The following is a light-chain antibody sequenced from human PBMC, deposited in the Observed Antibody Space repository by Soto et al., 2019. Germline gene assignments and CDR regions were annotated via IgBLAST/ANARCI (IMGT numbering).Light chain of an antibody. J-gene: IGKJ1*01. CDR3: QQFNTSPWT. Sequence: DVQMTQSASSLSATVGDRVTITCRASQTISSWLAWYQQKPGKAPKLLIYKASTLKSGVPSRFSGSGSGTEFTLTISSLQPDDFATYYCQQFNTSPWTFGQGTKVDIK. CDR2: KAS. CDR1: QTISSW. V-gene: IGKV1-5*03.